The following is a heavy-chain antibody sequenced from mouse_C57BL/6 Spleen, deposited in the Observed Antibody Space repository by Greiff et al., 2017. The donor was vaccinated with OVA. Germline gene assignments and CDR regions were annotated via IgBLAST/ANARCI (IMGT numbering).Heavy chain of an antibody. V-gene: IGHV1-82*01. J-gene: IGHJ4*01. Sequence: QVQLQQSGPELVKPGASVKISCKASGYAFSSSWMNWVKQRPGKGLEWIGRIYPGDGDTNYNGKFKGKATLTADKSSSTAYMQLSSLTSEDSAVYFCAYYLYAMDYWGQGTSVTVSS. CDR1: GYAFSSSW. D-gene: IGHD1-1*01. CDR2: IYPGDGDT. CDR3: AYYLYAMDY.